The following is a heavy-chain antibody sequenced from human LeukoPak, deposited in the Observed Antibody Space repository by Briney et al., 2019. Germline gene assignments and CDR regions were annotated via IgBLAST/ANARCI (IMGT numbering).Heavy chain of an antibody. CDR3: VMQQPLTYVAVAKDAFDI. J-gene: IGHJ3*02. CDR2: IIPILGIA. CDR1: GGTFSSYA. Sequence: SVKVSCKASGGTFSSYAISWVRQAPGQGLEWMGRIIPILGIANYAQKFQGRVTMTEDTSTDTAYMELSSLRSEDTAVYYCVMQQPLTYVAVAKDAFDIWGQGTMVTVSS. D-gene: IGHD6-19*01. V-gene: IGHV1-69*04.